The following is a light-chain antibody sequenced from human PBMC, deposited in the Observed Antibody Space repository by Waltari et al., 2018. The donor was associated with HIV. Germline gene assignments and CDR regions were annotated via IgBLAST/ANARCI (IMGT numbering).Light chain of an antibody. CDR1: QSIGRW. V-gene: IGKV1-5*03. CDR3: QQYNSHSRT. CDR2: ETS. Sequence: DIKMKQSPSTVSAYVDDTDNITIRASQSIGRWLAWYQQKPGEAPKLLIYETSTLEIGVPSIFSGSGSGTEFTLTVSRLQPEDFATYYCQQYNSHSRTFGQGTKVEIK. J-gene: IGKJ1*01.